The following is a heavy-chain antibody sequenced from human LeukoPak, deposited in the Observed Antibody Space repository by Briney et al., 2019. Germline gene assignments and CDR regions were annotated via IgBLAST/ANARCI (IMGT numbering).Heavy chain of an antibody. CDR3: ARVTTVGGVDY. D-gene: IGHD4-11*01. CDR2: IYHSGST. Sequence: PSETLSLTCTVSGYSISSGYYWGWIRQPPGKGLEWIGSIYHSGSTYYNPSLKSRVTISVDTSKNQFSLKLSSVTAADTAVYYCARVTTVGGVDYWGQGTLVTVSS. V-gene: IGHV4-38-2*02. J-gene: IGHJ4*02. CDR1: GYSISSGYY.